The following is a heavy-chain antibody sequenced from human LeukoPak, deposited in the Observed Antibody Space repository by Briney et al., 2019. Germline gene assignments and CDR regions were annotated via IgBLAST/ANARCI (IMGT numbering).Heavy chain of an antibody. D-gene: IGHD4-23*01. J-gene: IGHJ4*02. CDR1: GYSISSGYY. CDR3: ARATKSDYGGKQNFDY. Sequence: SETLSLTCTVSGYSISSGYYWGWIRQPPGKGLEWIGSIYHSGSTYYNPSLKSRVTISVDTSKNQFSLKLSSVTAADTAVYYCARATKSDYGGKQNFDYWGQGTLVTVSS. V-gene: IGHV4-38-2*02. CDR2: IYHSGST.